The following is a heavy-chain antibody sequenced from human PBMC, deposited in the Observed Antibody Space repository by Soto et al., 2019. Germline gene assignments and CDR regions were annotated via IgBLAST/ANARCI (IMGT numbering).Heavy chain of an antibody. Sequence: QVQLVESGGGVVQPGRSLRLSCAASGFTFSSYGMHWVRQAPGKGLEWVAVISYDGSNKYYADSVKGRFTISRDNSKNTLYIQMHSRRDEETAVYYYEKGGSAYWGQGALVNVSS. D-gene: IGHD3-10*01. CDR3: EKGGSAY. CDR1: GFTFSSYG. CDR2: ISYDGSNK. V-gene: IGHV3-30*18. J-gene: IGHJ4*02.